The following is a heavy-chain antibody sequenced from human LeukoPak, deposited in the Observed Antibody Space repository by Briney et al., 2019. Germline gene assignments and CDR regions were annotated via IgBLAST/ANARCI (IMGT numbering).Heavy chain of an antibody. CDR3: ARDGYDSSGLVDY. V-gene: IGHV3-23*01. CDR1: GFTFSSYA. CDR2: ISGSGGST. J-gene: IGHJ4*02. Sequence: GGSLRLSCAASGFTFSSYAMSWVRQAPGKGLEWVSAISGSGGSTYYAGSVKGRFTISRDNSKNTLYLQMNSLRAEVTAVYYCARDGYDSSGLVDYWGQGTLVTVSS. D-gene: IGHD3-22*01.